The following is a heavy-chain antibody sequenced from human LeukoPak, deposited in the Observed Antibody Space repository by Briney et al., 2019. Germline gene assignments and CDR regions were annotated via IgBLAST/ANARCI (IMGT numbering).Heavy chain of an antibody. J-gene: IGHJ6*03. CDR3: AKDNGCSGGSCYYYYYYMDV. Sequence: GGSLRLSCAASGFTFDDYAMHWVRQAPGKGLEWVSLISWDGGSTYYADSVKGRFTISRDNSKNSLYLQMNSLRAEDTALYYCAKDNGCSGGSCYYYYYYMDVWGKGTTVTVSS. CDR1: GFTFDDYA. V-gene: IGHV3-43D*03. D-gene: IGHD2-15*01. CDR2: ISWDGGST.